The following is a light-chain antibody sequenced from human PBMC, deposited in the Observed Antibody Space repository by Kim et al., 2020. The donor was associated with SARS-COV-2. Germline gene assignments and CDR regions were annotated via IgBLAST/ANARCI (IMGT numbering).Light chain of an antibody. CDR1: KLGDKY. CDR2: QDN. J-gene: IGLJ1*01. V-gene: IGLV3-1*01. Sequence: SVSPGQTARITCSGDKLGDKYAHWYQQKPGQSPVLVIYQDNKRPSGIPERFSGYNSGSTAFLTISGTQAMDEADYYCQAWDSSTAVFGTGTKVTVL. CDR3: QAWDSSTAV.